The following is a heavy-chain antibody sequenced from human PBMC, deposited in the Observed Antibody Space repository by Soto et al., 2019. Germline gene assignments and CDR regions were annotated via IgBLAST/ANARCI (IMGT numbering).Heavy chain of an antibody. J-gene: IGHJ5*02. CDR2: IYWDDDK. V-gene: IGHV2-5*02. CDR1: GFSLSTSGVG. D-gene: IGHD3-22*01. Sequence: QITLKESGPTLVKPTQTLTLTCTFSGFSLSTSGVGVGWIRQPPGKALEWLALIYWDDDKRYSPSLKSRLTITKDTSKNQVFLTMTNMDPVDTATYYCAHIFGMWLPFPTSSNWFDPWGQGTLVTVSS. CDR3: AHIFGMWLPFPTSSNWFDP.